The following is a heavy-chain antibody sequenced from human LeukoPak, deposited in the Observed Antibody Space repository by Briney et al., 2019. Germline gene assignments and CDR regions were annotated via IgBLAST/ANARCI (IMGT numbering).Heavy chain of an antibody. D-gene: IGHD6-6*01. CDR3: ASGGIVRSSSSEGEYYYYYMDV. J-gene: IGHJ6*03. CDR2: IIPILGIA. Sequence: SVKVSCKASGGTFNSYAISWVRQAPGQGLEWMGRIIPILGIANYAQKFQGRVTMTTDTSTSTAYMELRSLRSDDTAVYYCASGGIVRSSSSEGEYYYYYMDVWGKGTTVTVSS. CDR1: GGTFNSYA. V-gene: IGHV1-69*04.